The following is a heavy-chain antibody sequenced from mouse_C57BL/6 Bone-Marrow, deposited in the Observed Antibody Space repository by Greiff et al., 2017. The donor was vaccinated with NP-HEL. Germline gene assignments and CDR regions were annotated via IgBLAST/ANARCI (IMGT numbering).Heavy chain of an antibody. CDR3: ARWSWYFDV. V-gene: IGHV1-4*01. CDR1: GYTFTSYT. CDR2: INPSSGYT. Sequence: VQRVESGAELARPGASVKMSCKASGYTFTSYTMHWVKQRPGQGLEWIGYINPSSGYTKYNQKFKDKATLTADKSSSTAYMQLSSLTSEDSAVYYCARWSWYFDVWGTGTTVTVSS. J-gene: IGHJ1*03.